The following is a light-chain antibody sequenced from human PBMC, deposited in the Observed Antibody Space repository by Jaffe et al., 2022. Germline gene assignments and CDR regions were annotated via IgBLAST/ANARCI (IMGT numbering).Light chain of an antibody. CDR1: AIGRRS. CDR3: QVWDSTSDHVV. V-gene: IGLV3-21*04. CDR2: YDS. J-gene: IGLJ2*01. Sequence: SYVLSQPPSVSVAPEQTASITCGGDAIGRRSVHWYQQKPGQAPVLVLSYDSDRPSGIPERFSGSNSGNTATLTISRVEAGDEADYYCQVWDSTSDHVVFGGGTKLTVL.